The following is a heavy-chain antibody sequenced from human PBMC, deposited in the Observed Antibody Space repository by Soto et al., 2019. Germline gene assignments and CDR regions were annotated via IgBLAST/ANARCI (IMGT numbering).Heavy chain of an antibody. D-gene: IGHD3-3*01. CDR2: ISRSSSYI. V-gene: IGHV3-21*01. CDR1: GFTFIDYS. CDR3: ARVAPPYDFWSGYIGNWFDP. J-gene: IGHJ5*02. Sequence: EVQLVESGGGLVKPGGSLSLSCAASGFTFIDYSMNWVRQAPGTGLEWVCSISRSSSYIYYAHSVKGRLTISRDNAENSLYLQMNSLRAEDTAVYYCARVAPPYDFWSGYIGNWFDPWGQGTLVTVSS.